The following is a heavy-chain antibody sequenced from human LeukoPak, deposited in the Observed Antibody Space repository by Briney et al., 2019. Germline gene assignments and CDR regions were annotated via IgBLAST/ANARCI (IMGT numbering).Heavy chain of an antibody. CDR1: GFTFSSYA. CDR2: ISGSGGST. J-gene: IGHJ4*02. Sequence: GGSLRLSCAASGFTFSSYAMSWVRQAPGKGLEWVSAISGSGGSTYYADSVKGRFTISRDNSKNTLYLQVNSLRAEDTAVYYCAKHMRGYSYGYFDYWGQGTLVTVSS. V-gene: IGHV3-23*01. CDR3: AKHMRGYSYGYFDY. D-gene: IGHD5-18*01.